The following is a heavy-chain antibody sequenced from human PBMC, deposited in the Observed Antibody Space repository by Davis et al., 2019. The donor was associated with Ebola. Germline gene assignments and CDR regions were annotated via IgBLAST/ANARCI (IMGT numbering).Heavy chain of an antibody. Sequence: AASVKVSCKASGGNLTTFAISWVRQAPGQGLEWMGGIIPIFGTANYAQKFQGRVTITADKSTSTAYMELSSLRSEDTAVYYCARVNYFDYWGQGTLVTVSS. CDR1: GGNLTTFA. CDR3: ARVNYFDY. J-gene: IGHJ4*02. CDR2: IIPIFGTA. V-gene: IGHV1-69*06.